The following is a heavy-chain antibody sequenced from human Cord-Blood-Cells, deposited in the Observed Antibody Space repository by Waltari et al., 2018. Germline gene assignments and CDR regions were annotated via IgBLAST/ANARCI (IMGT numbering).Heavy chain of an antibody. Sequence: QMQLVQSGPEVKKPGTSVKVSCKASGFTFTSSAMQWVRQARGQRLEWIGWIVVGSGNTNYALNFQERVTITWYMSTSTAYMELSSLRSEDTAVYYCAAGSSSGYDAFDIWGQGTMVTVSS. V-gene: IGHV1-58*02. CDR1: GFTFTSSA. D-gene: IGHD3-22*01. CDR3: AAGSSSGYDAFDI. CDR2: IVVGSGNT. J-gene: IGHJ3*02.